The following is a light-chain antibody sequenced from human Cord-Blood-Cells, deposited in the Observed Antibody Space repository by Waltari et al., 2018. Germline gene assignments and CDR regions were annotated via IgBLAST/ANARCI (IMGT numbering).Light chain of an antibody. V-gene: IGLV1-47*01. CDR1: SSNIGSNY. J-gene: IGLJ3*02. Sequence: QSVLTPPPSASGTPGQRVTISRSGRSSNIGSNYVYWYQQLQGTAPKLLIYRNNQRPSGVPDRFSGSKSGTSASLAISGLRSEDEADYYCAAWDDSLSGRVFGGGTKLTVL. CDR3: AAWDDSLSGRV. CDR2: RNN.